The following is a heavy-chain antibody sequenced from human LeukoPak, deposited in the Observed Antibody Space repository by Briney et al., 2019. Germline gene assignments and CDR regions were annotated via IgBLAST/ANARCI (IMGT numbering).Heavy chain of an antibody. CDR3: ARSITGDYDILTGYLGSNYYGMDV. CDR2: IYPCDSDT. J-gene: IGHJ6*01. D-gene: IGHD3-9*01. V-gene: IGHV5-51*01. CDR1: AYRFTSSW. Sequence: GSSLKISCKGSAYRFTSSWYGCVRQMPGKGLEWMGSIYPCDSDTSYSPSFQGQVTISADKSMTTAYLQLSSVTASDTAMYYCARSITGDYDILTGYLGSNYYGMDVWGQGTTVTVSS.